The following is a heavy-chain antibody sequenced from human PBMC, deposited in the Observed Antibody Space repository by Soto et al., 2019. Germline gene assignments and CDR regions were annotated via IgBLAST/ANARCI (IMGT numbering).Heavy chain of an antibody. D-gene: IGHD1-26*01. V-gene: IGHV3-7*05. CDR1: GFTFSNYW. J-gene: IGHJ4*02. CDR3: VRGGSHSFDY. Sequence: EVQLVESGGGLVQPGGSLRLSCAASGFTFSNYWMSWVRQAPGKGPEWVANIKEDGSEKYHVDSVKGRFTISRDNAKNLMYLQMDSLRAEDAGVYKCVRGGSHSFDYCGQGTLVSVSS. CDR2: IKEDGSEK.